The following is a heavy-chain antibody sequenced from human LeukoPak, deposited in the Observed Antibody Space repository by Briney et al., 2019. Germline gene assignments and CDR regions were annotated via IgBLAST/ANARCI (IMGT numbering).Heavy chain of an antibody. CDR2: IHYSGTT. D-gene: IGHD5-12*01. CDR3: ASGYLPSSLLAH. Sequence: SETLSLTCTVSGGSISDDYWSWLRQPPGEGLEWIAYIHYSGTTNYNPSLKSRVTISVDTSKNQFSLKLGSVTAADTAVYYCASGYLPSSLLAHWGQGTLVTVSS. J-gene: IGHJ4*02. CDR1: GGSISDDY. V-gene: IGHV4-59*01.